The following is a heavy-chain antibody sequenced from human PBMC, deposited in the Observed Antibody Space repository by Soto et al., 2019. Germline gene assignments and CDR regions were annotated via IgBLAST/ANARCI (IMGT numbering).Heavy chain of an antibody. CDR2: ISGSGGST. CDR3: AKDKARIVATIHGY. J-gene: IGHJ4*02. Sequence: GGPLKFSCAALGFRFISKPITGFGQAPGKGLEWVSAISGSGGSTYYADSVKGRFTISRDNSKNTLYLQMNSLRAEDTAVYYCAKDKARIVATIHGYWGQGTLVTVSS. CDR1: GFRFISKP. V-gene: IGHV3-23*01. D-gene: IGHD5-12*01.